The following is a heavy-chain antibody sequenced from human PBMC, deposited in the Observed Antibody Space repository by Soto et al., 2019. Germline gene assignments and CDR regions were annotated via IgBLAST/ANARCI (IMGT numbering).Heavy chain of an antibody. CDR3: ARVSYYDSSGYYYFDY. D-gene: IGHD3-22*01. CDR1: GGSVSSGSYY. Sequence: QVQLQESGPGLVKPSETLSLTCTVSGGSVSSGSYYWSWIRQPQGKGLEWIGYIYYSGSTNYNPSLKSRVTILVDTSKNQFSLKLSSVTAADTAVYYCARVSYYDSSGYYYFDYWGQGTLVTVSS. J-gene: IGHJ4*02. V-gene: IGHV4-61*01. CDR2: IYYSGST.